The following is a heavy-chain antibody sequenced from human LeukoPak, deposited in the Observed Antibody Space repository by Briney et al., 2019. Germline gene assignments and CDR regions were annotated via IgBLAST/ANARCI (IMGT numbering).Heavy chain of an antibody. D-gene: IGHD6-6*01. CDR2: ISWNSGSI. CDR3: AKGSRPPDY. V-gene: IGHV3-9*01. CDR1: GFTFDDYA. J-gene: IGHJ4*02. Sequence: QTGGSLRLSCAASGFTFDDYAMHWVRQAPGKGLEWVSGISWNSGSIDYADSVKGRFTISRDNSKNTLYLQMNSLRAEDTAVYYCAKGSRPPDYWGQGTLVTVSS.